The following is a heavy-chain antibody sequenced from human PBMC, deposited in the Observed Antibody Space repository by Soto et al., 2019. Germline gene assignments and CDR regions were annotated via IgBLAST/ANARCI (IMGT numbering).Heavy chain of an antibody. CDR1: GFTFSRYG. Sequence: QVQLVESGGGVVQPGGSLRLSCAASGFTFSRYGMHCVRQAPGKGLEWVAVIWYDGTNKDYADSVKGRFSISSDNPKNALFLQMNSLRAEDTAVYYCARDAAPHGSGSYFLYYWGQGTLVTVSS. D-gene: IGHD3-10*01. CDR2: IWYDGTNK. CDR3: ARDAAPHGSGSYFLYY. J-gene: IGHJ4*02. V-gene: IGHV3-33*01.